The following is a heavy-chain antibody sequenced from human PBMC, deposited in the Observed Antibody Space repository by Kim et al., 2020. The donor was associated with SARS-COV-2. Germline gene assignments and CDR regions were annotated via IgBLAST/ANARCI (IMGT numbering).Heavy chain of an antibody. CDR3: TTDIVVVTAGDDAFDI. Sequence: VKGRFTISRDDSKHTLYLQMNSLKTEDTAVYYCTTDIVVVTAGDDAFDIWGQGKMVTVSS. V-gene: IGHV3-15*01. J-gene: IGHJ3*02. D-gene: IGHD2-21*02.